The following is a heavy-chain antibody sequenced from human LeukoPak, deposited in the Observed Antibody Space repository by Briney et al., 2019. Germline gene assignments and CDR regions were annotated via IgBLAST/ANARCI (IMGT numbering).Heavy chain of an antibody. V-gene: IGHV7-4-1*02. Sequence: ASVKVSCKASGYAFTRYGISWVRQAPGQGPEWMGWINTNTGNPTYAQGFTGRFVFSLDTSVSTAYLQISSLKAEDTAVYYCATSPGIAAPSGYYFDHWGQGTLVTVSS. J-gene: IGHJ4*02. CDR1: GYAFTRYG. CDR3: ATSPGIAAPSGYYFDH. D-gene: IGHD6-13*01. CDR2: INTNTGNP.